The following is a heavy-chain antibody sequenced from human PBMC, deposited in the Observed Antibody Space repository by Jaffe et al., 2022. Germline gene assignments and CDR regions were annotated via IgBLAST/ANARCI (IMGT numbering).Heavy chain of an antibody. V-gene: IGHV3-23*01. J-gene: IGHJ3*02. Sequence: EVQLLESGGGLVQPGGSLRLSCAASGFTFSSYAMSWVRQAPGKGLEWVSAISGSGGSTYYADSVKGRFTISRDNSKNTLYLQMNSLRAEDTAVYYCAKDSYYAAGERVDAFDIWGQGTMVTVSS. D-gene: IGHD1-26*01. CDR1: GFTFSSYA. CDR3: AKDSYYAAGERVDAFDI. CDR2: ISGSGGST.